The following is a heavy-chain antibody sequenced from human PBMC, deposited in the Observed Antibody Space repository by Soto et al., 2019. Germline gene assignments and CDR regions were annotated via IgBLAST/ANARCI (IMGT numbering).Heavy chain of an antibody. V-gene: IGHV2-5*02. CDR2: IYWDEDK. CDR3: AHTDWALRTWFDP. CDR1: GFSLTTRGLG. D-gene: IGHD3-9*01. J-gene: IGHJ5*02. Sequence: QITLTESGPPLVQPTQTLRLTCSFSGFSLTTRGLGVAWFRQPPGKALECLAVIYWDEDKRYSPLLKTRLTVAKDTSKNQVVLSMTNMDPVDTGTFYCAHTDWALRTWFDPWGQGIHVTVSS.